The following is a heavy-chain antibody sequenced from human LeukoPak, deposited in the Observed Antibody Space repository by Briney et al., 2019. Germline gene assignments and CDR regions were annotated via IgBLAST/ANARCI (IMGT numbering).Heavy chain of an antibody. CDR3: ARPTYYTLFDY. D-gene: IGHD2-2*02. CDR1: GFTFSNYA. CDR2: ISYDGSNK. J-gene: IGHJ4*02. Sequence: GGSLRLSCAASGFTFSNYAMNWVRQAPGKGLEWVAVISYDGSNKYYADSVKGRFTISRDNSKNTLYLQMNSLRAEDTAVYYCARPTYYTLFDYWGQGTLVTVSS. V-gene: IGHV3-30-3*01.